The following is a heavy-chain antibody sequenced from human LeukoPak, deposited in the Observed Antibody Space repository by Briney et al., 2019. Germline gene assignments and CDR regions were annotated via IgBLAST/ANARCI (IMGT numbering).Heavy chain of an antibody. Sequence: GSLRFTGAASGFTFSSYAMNWVRQAPGKGLEWIGEINHSGSTNYNPSLKSRVTISVDTSKNQFSLKLSSVTAADTAVYYCARHVSDWLRTYYYYYYMDVWGKGTTVTISS. CDR2: INHSGST. V-gene: IGHV4-34*01. CDR3: ARHVSDWLRTYYYYYYMDV. CDR1: GFTFSSYA. J-gene: IGHJ6*03. D-gene: IGHD3-9*01.